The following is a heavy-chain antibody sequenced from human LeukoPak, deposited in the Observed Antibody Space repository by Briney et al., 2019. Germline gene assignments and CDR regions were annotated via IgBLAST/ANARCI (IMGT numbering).Heavy chain of an antibody. CDR3: ARDGGGDIVVAFAFDI. V-gene: IGHV3-7*05. D-gene: IGHD2-15*01. J-gene: IGHJ3*02. Sequence: GGSLRLSCAASGFTFSNYWMSWVRQAPGKGLEWVAHINQDGSEKYNVDSVKGRFTISRDNAKNTQYLQMNSLRAEDTAVYYCARDGGGDIVVAFAFDIWGQGTMVTVSS. CDR2: INQDGSEK. CDR1: GFTFSNYW.